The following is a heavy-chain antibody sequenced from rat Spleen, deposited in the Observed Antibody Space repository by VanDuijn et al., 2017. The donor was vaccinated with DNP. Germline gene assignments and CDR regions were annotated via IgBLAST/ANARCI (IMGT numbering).Heavy chain of an antibody. CDR2: ISYDGSST. CDR1: GFTFRNYG. Sequence: EVQLVESGGGLVQPGRSLKLSCAASGFTFRNYGMAWVRQAPTKGLEWVATISYDGSSTYYPDSVKGRFTISRDNAENTVYLQMNSLRSEDTATYYCARHRTISPYYYVMDGWGQGASVTVSS. J-gene: IGHJ4*01. CDR3: ARHRTISPYYYVMDG. V-gene: IGHV5-29*01.